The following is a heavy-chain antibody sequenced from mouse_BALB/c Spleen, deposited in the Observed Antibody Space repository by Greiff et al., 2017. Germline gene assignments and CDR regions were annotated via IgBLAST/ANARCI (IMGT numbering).Heavy chain of an antibody. V-gene: IGHV14-3*02. D-gene: IGHD2-3*01. J-gene: IGHJ3*01. CDR3: ARSYDGYYAWFAY. CDR1: GFNIKDTY. CDR2: IDPANGNT. Sequence: EVQLVESGAELVKPGASVKLSCTASGFNIKDTYMHWVKQRPEQGLEWIGRIDPANGNTKYDPKFQGKATITADTTSNTAYLQLSSLTSEDTAVYYCARSYDGYYAWFAYWGQGTLVTVSA.